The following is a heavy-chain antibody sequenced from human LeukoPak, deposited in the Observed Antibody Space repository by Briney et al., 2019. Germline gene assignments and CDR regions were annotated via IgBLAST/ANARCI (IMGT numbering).Heavy chain of an antibody. CDR2: IKQDGSEK. V-gene: IGHV3-7*01. J-gene: IGHJ6*03. Sequence: GGSLRLSCVASGFTFSDYYMSWVRQPPGKGLEWVANIKQDGSEKYYVDSVKGRFTISRGNAKNSLFLQMNSLRAEDTAVYYCAKSSGGFGELNLVRYHYMDVWGKGTTVTISS. CDR1: GFTFSDYY. D-gene: IGHD3-10*01. CDR3: AKSSGGFGELNLVRYHYMDV.